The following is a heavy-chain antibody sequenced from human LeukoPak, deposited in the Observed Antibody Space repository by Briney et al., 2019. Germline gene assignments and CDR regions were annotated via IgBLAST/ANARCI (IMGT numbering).Heavy chain of an antibody. CDR1: RFTFTSYG. Sequence: GGSLRLSCAASRFTFTSYGMNWVRKAPGKGLEWVAFIRYDETNKYYADSVKGRFTISRDNSKNTLYLQMNSLRAEDTAMYYCAKDIHPYYDSSGWCYFDYWGQGTLVTVSS. J-gene: IGHJ4*02. V-gene: IGHV3-30*02. D-gene: IGHD3-22*01. CDR2: IRYDETNK. CDR3: AKDIHPYYDSSGWCYFDY.